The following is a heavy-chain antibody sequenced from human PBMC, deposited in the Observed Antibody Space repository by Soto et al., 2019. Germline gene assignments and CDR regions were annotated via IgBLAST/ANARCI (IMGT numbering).Heavy chain of an antibody. CDR1: GGTFSSYA. CDR2: IIPIFGTA. J-gene: IGHJ5*02. CDR3: ARDPPYGSGSYSNWFDP. D-gene: IGHD3-10*01. Sequence: SVKVSCKASGGTFSSYAISWVRQAPGQGLEWMGGIIPIFGTANYAQKFQGRVTITADESTSTAYMELSSLRSEDTAVYYCARDPPYGSGSYSNWFDPWGQGTLVTVSS. V-gene: IGHV1-69*13.